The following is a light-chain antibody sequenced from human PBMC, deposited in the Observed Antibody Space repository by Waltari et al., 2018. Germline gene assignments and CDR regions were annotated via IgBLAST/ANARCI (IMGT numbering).Light chain of an antibody. J-gene: IGKJ3*01. CDR2: AAS. V-gene: IGKV1-12*01. Sequence: DIQMTQSPSSLSASVGDKVTITCRASQGISSWLAWYQQKPGRAPKLLIYAASSLQSVVPSRFSGSGSGTDYTLTISSLQPEDFATYYCQQSYNTPFTFGPGTKLDIK. CDR1: QGISSW. CDR3: QQSYNTPFT.